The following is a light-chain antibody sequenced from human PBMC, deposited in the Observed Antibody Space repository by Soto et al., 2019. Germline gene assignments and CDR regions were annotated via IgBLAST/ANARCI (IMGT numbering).Light chain of an antibody. J-gene: IGLJ1*01. CDR3: SSYTSSSTL. CDR1: SSDVGSYNY. V-gene: IGLV2-14*01. CDR2: EVS. Sequence: QSALTQPASVSGSPGQSITISCTGTSSDVGSYNYFSWYQQHPGKAHQLMIYEVSDRPSGISSRFSGSKSGNTASLTISGLQAEAEADYYCSSYTSSSTLFGTGTKLTVL.